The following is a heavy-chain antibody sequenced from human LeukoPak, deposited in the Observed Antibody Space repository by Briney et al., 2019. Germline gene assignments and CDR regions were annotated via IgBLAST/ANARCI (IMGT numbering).Heavy chain of an antibody. J-gene: IGHJ5*02. V-gene: IGHV4-34*01. CDR1: GGSFSGYY. D-gene: IGHD3-16*02. Sequence: SETLSLTCAVHGGSFSGYYRSWIRQPPGKGLEWVGEINHSGSTNYNPSLKSRVTISVDTSKNQFSLKLSSVTAADTAVYYCARGPRYDYVWGSYRSNWFDPWGQGTLVTVSS. CDR2: INHSGST. CDR3: ARGPRYDYVWGSYRSNWFDP.